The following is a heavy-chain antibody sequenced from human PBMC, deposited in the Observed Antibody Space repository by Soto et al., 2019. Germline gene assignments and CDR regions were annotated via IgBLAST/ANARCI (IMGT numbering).Heavy chain of an antibody. CDR2: IYYSGST. CDR3: ARDRKSGSTIVATITGYFDY. D-gene: IGHD5-12*01. J-gene: IGHJ4*02. Sequence: SETLTLTCTVSGGSVCSGSDYWSWIRRPPGKGLEWIGYIYYSGSTNYNPSLKSRVTISVDTSKNQFSLKLSSVTAADTAVYYCARDRKSGSTIVATITGYFDYWGQGTLVTVSS. CDR1: GGSVCSGSDY. V-gene: IGHV4-61*01.